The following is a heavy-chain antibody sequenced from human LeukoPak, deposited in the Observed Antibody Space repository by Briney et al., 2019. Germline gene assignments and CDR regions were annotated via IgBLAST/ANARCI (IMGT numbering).Heavy chain of an antibody. Sequence: SETLSLTCTVSGGSISSYYWSWIRQPPGKGLEWIGYIYYSGSTNYNPSLKSRVTISVDTSKNQFFLKLASVTAADTAIYYCAKGAGGFSYYNWFDPWGQGTLVTVSS. CDR3: AKGAGGFSYYNWFDP. CDR2: IYYSGST. V-gene: IGHV4-59*12. CDR1: GGSISSYY. D-gene: IGHD5-18*01. J-gene: IGHJ5*02.